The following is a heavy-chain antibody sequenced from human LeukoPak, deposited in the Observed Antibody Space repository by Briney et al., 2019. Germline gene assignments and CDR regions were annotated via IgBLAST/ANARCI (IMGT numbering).Heavy chain of an antibody. Sequence: SQTLSLTCAISGDSVSSKSASWNWIRHSPSRGLEWLGRTFSRSKWFNDYAVSVKNRISINPDTSKNQFSLHLSSVTPDDTAVYYCARGTGGLDYWGQGTLVTVSS. D-gene: IGHD3/OR15-3a*01. V-gene: IGHV6-1*01. CDR1: GDSVSSKSAS. CDR2: TFSRSKWFN. CDR3: ARGTGGLDY. J-gene: IGHJ4*02.